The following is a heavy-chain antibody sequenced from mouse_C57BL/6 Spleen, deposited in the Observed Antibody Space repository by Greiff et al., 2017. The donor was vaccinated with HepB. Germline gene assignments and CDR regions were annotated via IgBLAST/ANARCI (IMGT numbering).Heavy chain of an antibody. CDR2: INPSSGYT. CDR1: GYTFTSYT. CDR3: ARHSELGFDY. J-gene: IGHJ2*01. D-gene: IGHD4-1*01. Sequence: QVQLQQSGAELARPGASVKMSCKASGYTFTSYTMHWVKQRPGQGLEWIGYINPSSGYTKYNQKFKDKATLTADKSSSTAYMQLSSLTSEDSAVYYCARHSELGFDYWGQGTTLTVSS. V-gene: IGHV1-4*01.